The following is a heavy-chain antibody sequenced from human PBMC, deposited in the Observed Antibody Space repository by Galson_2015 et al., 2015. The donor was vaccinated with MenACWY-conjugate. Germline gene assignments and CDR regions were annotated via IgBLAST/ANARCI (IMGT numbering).Heavy chain of an antibody. CDR1: GYIFITYW. V-gene: IGHV5-51*01. CDR3: TRRLSANFRDAFDF. J-gene: IGHJ3*01. CDR2: IYPGDTYI. Sequence: QSGAEVKKPGESLTISCQGSGYIFITYWIAWVRQMPGKGLEWMGMIYPGDTYIRNNPSFEGQVTMSVDKSISTAYLRWSSLKASDSAMYYCTRRLSANFRDAFDFWGQGTMVTVSS. D-gene: IGHD2-21*02.